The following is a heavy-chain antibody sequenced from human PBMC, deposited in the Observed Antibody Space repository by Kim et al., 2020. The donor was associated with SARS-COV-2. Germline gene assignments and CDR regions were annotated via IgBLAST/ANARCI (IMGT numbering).Heavy chain of an antibody. CDR1: GFTFSDYY. CDR3: AREGKQLWPHDAFDI. CDR2: ISSSGSTI. V-gene: IGHV3-11*01. D-gene: IGHD5-18*01. J-gene: IGHJ3*02. Sequence: GGSLRLSCAASGFTFSDYYMSWIRQAPGKGLEWVSYISSSGSTIYYADSVKGRFTISRDNAKNSLYLQMNSLRAEDTAVYYCAREGKQLWPHDAFDIWGQGTMVTVSS.